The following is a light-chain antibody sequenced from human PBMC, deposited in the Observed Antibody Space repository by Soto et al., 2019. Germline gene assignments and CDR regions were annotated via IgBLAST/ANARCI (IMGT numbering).Light chain of an antibody. CDR3: QSYDSSLSAYV. CDR2: GDS. Sequence: QSVLTQPPSVSGAPGQRVTISCTGSSSNIGAGYDVHWYLHLPGTAPKLLIFGDSHRPSGVPDRFSASKSGTSASLAITGLQAEDEADYYCQSYDSSLSAYVFGTGTKLTVL. V-gene: IGLV1-40*01. J-gene: IGLJ1*01. CDR1: SSNIGAGYD.